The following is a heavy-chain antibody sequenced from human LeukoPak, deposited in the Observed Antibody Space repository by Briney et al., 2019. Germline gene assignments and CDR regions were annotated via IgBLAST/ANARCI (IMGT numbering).Heavy chain of an antibody. Sequence: PGGSLRLSCVACGFSFSDYYMSWIRQAPGRGLEWISYISGSGSDLYYADSVKGRFTISRDNANNSLHLQMNSLRAEDTAVYYCARSIGYYYTMDVWGQGTTVTVSS. V-gene: IGHV3-11*01. D-gene: IGHD3-22*01. CDR2: ISGSGSDL. CDR1: GFSFSDYY. J-gene: IGHJ6*02. CDR3: ARSIGYYYTMDV.